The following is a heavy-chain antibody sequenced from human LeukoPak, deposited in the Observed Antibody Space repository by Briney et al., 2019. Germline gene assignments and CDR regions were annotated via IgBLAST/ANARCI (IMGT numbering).Heavy chain of an antibody. CDR2: VDHTGST. Sequence: SETLSLTCSVSDDSITMYYWTWIRQPPGKGLEWIGYVDHTGSTNFNPSLNGRVSISRDTTKNLFSLRLRSVTAADTAVYYCARDNYGSGSYRGFDYWGQGTLVTVSS. V-gene: IGHV4-59*01. CDR3: ARDNYGSGSYRGFDY. CDR1: DDSITMYY. J-gene: IGHJ4*02. D-gene: IGHD3-10*01.